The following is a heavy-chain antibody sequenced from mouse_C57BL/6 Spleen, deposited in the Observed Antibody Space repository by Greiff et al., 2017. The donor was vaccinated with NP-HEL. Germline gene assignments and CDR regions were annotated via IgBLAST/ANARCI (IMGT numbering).Heavy chain of an antibody. CDR1: GFSLTSYG. CDR2: IWSDGST. CDR3: VRHRSYDYDDAMDY. D-gene: IGHD2-4*01. Sequence: QVQLKESGPGLVAPSQSLSITCTVSGFSLTSYGVHWVRQPPGKGLEWLVVIWSDGSTTYNSALKSRLSISKDNYKSQVFLKMNSLQTDDTAMYYCVRHRSYDYDDAMDYWGQGTSVTVSS. J-gene: IGHJ4*01. V-gene: IGHV2-6-1*01.